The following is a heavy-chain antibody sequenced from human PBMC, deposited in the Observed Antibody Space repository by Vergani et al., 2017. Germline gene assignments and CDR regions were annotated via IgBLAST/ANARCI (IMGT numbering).Heavy chain of an antibody. Sequence: EVQLLESGGSLKQPGGSVRLSCAASGFTFSTYAMHWVRQAPGKGLEWVSALTGGGGSTYYADSFKGRFTISRDNAKNSLYLQMNSLRAEDTAVYYCARDLTRYSTASRRYFDYWGQGTLVTVSS. V-gene: IGHV3-23*01. CDR2: LTGGGGST. J-gene: IGHJ4*02. CDR1: GFTFSTYA. CDR3: ARDLTRYSTASRRYFDY. D-gene: IGHD5-12*01.